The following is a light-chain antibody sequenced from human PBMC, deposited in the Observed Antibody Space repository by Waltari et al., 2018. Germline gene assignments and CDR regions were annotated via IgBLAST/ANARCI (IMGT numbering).Light chain of an antibody. J-gene: IGKJ2*01. CDR1: QGVGTY. Sequence: EIVLTQSPATLSLSPGETANLSCRTSQGVGTYLAWYQQKPGQAPRLLIYYASNRATGIPARFRGSGAWTDFTLTISSLEAEDFAIYYCQQRSNWTPHTFGQGARLEIK. V-gene: IGKV3-11*01. CDR2: YAS. CDR3: QQRSNWTPHT.